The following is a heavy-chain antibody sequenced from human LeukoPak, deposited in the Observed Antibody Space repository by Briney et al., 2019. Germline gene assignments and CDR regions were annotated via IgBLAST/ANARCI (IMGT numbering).Heavy chain of an antibody. Sequence: ASVKVSCKASGGSFTSYAISWVRQAPGQGLEWMGGIIPIFGTANYAQKFQGRVTITADESTSTAYMELSSLRSEDTAVYYCARLYDSSGYFFDYWGQGTLVTVSS. CDR3: ARLYDSSGYFFDY. CDR1: GGSFTSYA. D-gene: IGHD3-22*01. J-gene: IGHJ4*02. V-gene: IGHV1-69*13. CDR2: IIPIFGTA.